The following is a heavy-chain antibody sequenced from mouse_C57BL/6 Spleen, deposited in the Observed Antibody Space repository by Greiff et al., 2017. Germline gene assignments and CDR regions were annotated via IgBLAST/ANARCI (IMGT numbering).Heavy chain of an antibody. CDR2: IDPSDSYT. CDR3: ARGGVVTMDY. CDR1: GYTFTSYW. D-gene: IGHD1-1*01. Sequence: QVQLQQPGAELVMPGASVKLSCKASGYTFTSYWMHWVKQRPGQGLEWIGEIDPSDSYTNYNQKFKGKSTLTVDKSSSTAYMQLSSLTSEDSAVYYCARGGVVTMDYWGQGTSVTVSS. V-gene: IGHV1-69*01. J-gene: IGHJ4*01.